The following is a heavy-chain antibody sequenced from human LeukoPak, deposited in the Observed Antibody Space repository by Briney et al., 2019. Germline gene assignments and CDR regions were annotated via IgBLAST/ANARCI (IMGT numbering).Heavy chain of an antibody. CDR1: GFTFSSHG. D-gene: IGHD3-22*01. J-gene: IGHJ4*02. CDR3: MLGSGSYDSSDFDY. Sequence: GRSLRLSCAASGFTFSSHGMHWVRQAPGKGLEWVGRIKSKTNGGTTEYAAPVKGRFTILRDDSKNTLYLQMNSLKTEDTAVYYCMLGSGSYDSSDFDYWGQGTLVTVSS. V-gene: IGHV3-15*07. CDR2: IKSKTNGGTT.